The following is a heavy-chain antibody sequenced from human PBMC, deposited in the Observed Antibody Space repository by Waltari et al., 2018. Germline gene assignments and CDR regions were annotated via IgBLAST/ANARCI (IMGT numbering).Heavy chain of an antibody. D-gene: IGHD3-22*01. Sequence: YSTHWGRQAPGQGLQWMGLSRPSGDSTNYAQKFRGRVSKTRDTSTNTVYMELGSLTSEDTAVYYCAREKKGGYFDYWGQGTPVTVSS. CDR2: SRPSGDST. J-gene: IGHJ4*02. V-gene: IGHV1-46*01. CDR3: AREKKGGYFDY. CDR1: YS.